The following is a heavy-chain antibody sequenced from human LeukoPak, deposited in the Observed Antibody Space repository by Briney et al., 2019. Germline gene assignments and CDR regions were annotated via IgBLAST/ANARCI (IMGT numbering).Heavy chain of an antibody. CDR2: INPSDGVI. D-gene: IGHD3-10*01. V-gene: IGHV1-46*01. CDR1: GYTFTRYY. CDR3: ARRGSGSYVLDY. J-gene: IGHJ4*02. Sequence: EASVKVSFKASGYTFTRYYMHWVRQAPGQGLEWMGIINPSDGVIDYAQKFQDRVTMTRDTSTSTVYMELSSLRSEDTAVYYCARRGSGSYVLDYWGQGTLVTVSS.